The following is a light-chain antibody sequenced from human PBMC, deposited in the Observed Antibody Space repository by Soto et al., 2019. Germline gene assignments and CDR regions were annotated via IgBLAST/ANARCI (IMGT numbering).Light chain of an antibody. CDR1: STDVGSYNR. V-gene: IGLV2-18*02. CDR3: SSFTSRSTYV. Sequence: QSVLTRTPSVSGSPGQSVAISCSGTSTDVGSYNRVSWYQQPPGTAPKLMIYDVSNRPSGVPDRFSGSKSGNTASLTISGLQAEDEADYYCSSFTSRSTYVFGTGTKLTVL. CDR2: DVS. J-gene: IGLJ1*01.